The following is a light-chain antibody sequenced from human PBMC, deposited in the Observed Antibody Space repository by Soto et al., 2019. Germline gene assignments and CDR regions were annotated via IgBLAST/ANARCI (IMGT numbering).Light chain of an antibody. CDR2: GAS. CDR1: QNVNSD. Sequence: EIVMTQFPVILSVSPGERATLSCRASQNVNSDLAWYQQKPGQAPRILIYGASTRATDIPARISGSGSGTDFTLTISSLQSEDFAVYYCQQYNKWPPLYTFGQGTKLEIK. V-gene: IGKV3-15*01. CDR3: QQYNKWPPLYT. J-gene: IGKJ2*01.